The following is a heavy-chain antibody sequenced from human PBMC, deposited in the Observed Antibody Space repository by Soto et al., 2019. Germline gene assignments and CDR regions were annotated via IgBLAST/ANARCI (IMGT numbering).Heavy chain of an antibody. CDR3: ARGMITFGGVIVAFDY. CDR2: IIPIFGTA. Sequence: GASVKVSCKASGGTFSSYAISWVRQAPGQGLEWMGGIIPIFGTANYAQKFQGRVTITADESTSTAYMELSSMRSEDTAVYYCARGMITFGGVIVAFDYWGQGTLVTVSS. J-gene: IGHJ4*02. CDR1: GGTFSSYA. V-gene: IGHV1-69*13. D-gene: IGHD3-16*02.